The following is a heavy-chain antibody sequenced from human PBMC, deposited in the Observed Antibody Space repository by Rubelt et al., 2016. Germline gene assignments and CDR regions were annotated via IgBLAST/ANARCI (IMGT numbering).Heavy chain of an antibody. CDR2: IWYDGSNK. Sequence: GRSLRLSCAASGFTFSSYGMHWVRQAPGKGLEWVAVIWYDGSNKYYADSVKGRFTISRDNSKNTLYLQMNSLRAEDTAVYYCARGGYCCSTSCYVAYYYYGMDVWGQGTTVTVSS. J-gene: IGHJ6*02. D-gene: IGHD2-2*01. V-gene: IGHV3-33*01. CDR1: GFTFSSYG. CDR3: ARGGYCCSTSCYVAYYYYGMDV.